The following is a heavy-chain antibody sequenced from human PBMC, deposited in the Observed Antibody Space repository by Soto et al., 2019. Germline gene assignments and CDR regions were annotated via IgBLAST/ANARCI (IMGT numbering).Heavy chain of an antibody. CDR3: AHRRAYNNYWSWGDFDY. CDR1: GFSLSTSGVG. D-gene: IGHD1-20*01. Sequence: QISLQESGPTLVKPTQTLTLTCIFSGFSLSTSGVGVGWIRQPPGQALEWLALIYWDNDKRYSPSLKTRLTITNDTSNNQLVLTMTNMHAVYTATYYCAHRRAYNNYWSWGDFDYWGQGTLVTVSS. CDR2: IYWDNDK. V-gene: IGHV2-5*02. J-gene: IGHJ4*02.